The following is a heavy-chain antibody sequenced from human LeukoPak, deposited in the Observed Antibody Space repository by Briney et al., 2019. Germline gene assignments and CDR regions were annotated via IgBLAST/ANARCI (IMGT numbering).Heavy chain of an antibody. J-gene: IGHJ4*02. Sequence: SQTLSLTCTVSGGSISSGGYYWSWIPQHPGKGLEWIGYIYYSGSTYYNPSLKSRVTISVDTSKNQFSLKLSSVTAADTAVYYCARVVVHGDYPFYFDYWGQGTLVTVSS. CDR1: GGSISSGGYY. CDR2: IYYSGST. D-gene: IGHD4-17*01. V-gene: IGHV4-31*03. CDR3: ARVVVHGDYPFYFDY.